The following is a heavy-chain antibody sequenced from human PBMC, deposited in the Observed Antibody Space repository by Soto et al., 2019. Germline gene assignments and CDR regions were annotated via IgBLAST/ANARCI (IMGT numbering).Heavy chain of an antibody. CDR3: VKCLGFCSSSSCSRDYYYYYGMDV. J-gene: IGHJ6*04. D-gene: IGHD2-2*01. Sequence: GGSLRLSCAASGFTFSSYGMHWVRQAPGKGLEWVTLISYDGGNKYYADSVKGRFSISRDNSRNTLYLQMNSLRPEDAAVYYCVKCLGFCSSSSCSRDYYYYYGMDVWGEGTTVTVSS. CDR1: GFTFSSYG. CDR2: ISYDGGNK. V-gene: IGHV3-30*18.